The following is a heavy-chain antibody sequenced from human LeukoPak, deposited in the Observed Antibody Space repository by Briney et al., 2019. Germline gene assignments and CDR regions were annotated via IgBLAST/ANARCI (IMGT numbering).Heavy chain of an antibody. Sequence: SGTLSLTCTVSGGSISSYYWSWIRQPAGKGLEWIGRIYTSGSTNYNPSLKSRVTISVDKSKNQFSLKLSSVTAADTAVYYCATTRLGYCSSSTCPHFDYWGQGTLVTVSS. CDR3: ATTRLGYCSSSTCPHFDY. D-gene: IGHD2-2*01. V-gene: IGHV4-4*07. CDR1: GGSISSYY. CDR2: IYTSGST. J-gene: IGHJ4*02.